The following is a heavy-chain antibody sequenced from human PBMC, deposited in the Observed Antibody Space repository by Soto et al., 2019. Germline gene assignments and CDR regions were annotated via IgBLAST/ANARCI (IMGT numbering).Heavy chain of an antibody. CDR2: IDTDGGGT. J-gene: IGHJ5*02. V-gene: IGHV3-74*01. CDR3: GTVFDR. Sequence: DVQLVESGGGLVQPGGSLRVSCAASGFTLGSHRIHWVRQAPGKGLEWVSRIDTDGGGTSYTDSVKGRFTISTDNAKNTVYRQMNGLRAEDTAVYHCGTVFDRWGQGILVTVSS. CDR1: GFTLGSHR.